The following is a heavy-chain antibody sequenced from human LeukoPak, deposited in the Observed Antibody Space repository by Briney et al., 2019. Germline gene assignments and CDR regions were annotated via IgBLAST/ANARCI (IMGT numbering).Heavy chain of an antibody. CDR3: ATDGAGFDT. J-gene: IGHJ5*02. Sequence: GGSLRLSCAASGFTIISTYLSWVRQAPGKGLEWVSVIYSGGSTYYADSVKGRFTISRDISKSTVYLQMNSLRAEDTAVYYCATDGAGFDTWGQGVLVTVSS. CDR2: IYSGGST. CDR1: GFTIISTY. V-gene: IGHV3-66*01.